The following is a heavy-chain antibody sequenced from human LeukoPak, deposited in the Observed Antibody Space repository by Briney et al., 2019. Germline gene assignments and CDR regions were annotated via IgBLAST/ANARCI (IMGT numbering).Heavy chain of an antibody. CDR1: GGSISSGSYY. D-gene: IGHD1-26*01. CDR2: IYTSGST. CDR3: ARDHSGSYRRRAFDI. J-gene: IGHJ3*02. Sequence: PSQTLSLTCTVSGGSISSGSYYWSWIRQPAGKGLEWIGRIYTSGSTNYNPSLKSRVTISVDTSKNQFSLKLSSVTAADTAVYYCARDHSGSYRRRAFDIWGQGTMVTVSS. V-gene: IGHV4-61*02.